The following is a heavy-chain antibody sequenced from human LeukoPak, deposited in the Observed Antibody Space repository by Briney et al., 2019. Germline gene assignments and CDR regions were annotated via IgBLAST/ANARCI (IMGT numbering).Heavy chain of an antibody. CDR2: ISSSSSTI. CDR3: ARVWGSGYTKDD. V-gene: IGHV3-48*04. CDR1: GFTFSSYS. D-gene: IGHD3-22*01. J-gene: IGHJ4*02. Sequence: GGSLRLSCAASGFTFSSYSIDWVRQAPGKGLEWLSYISSSSSTIYYADSVKGGFTISRDNAKNTVYLQMNRLGAEDTAVYYGARVWGSGYTKDDWGQGTLVTVSS.